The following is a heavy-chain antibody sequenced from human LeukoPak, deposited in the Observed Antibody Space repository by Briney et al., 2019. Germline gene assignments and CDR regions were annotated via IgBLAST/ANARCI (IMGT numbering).Heavy chain of an antibody. V-gene: IGHV3-48*01. CDR1: GFTFSSYW. CDR3: ARLVRGISDY. Sequence: GGSLRLSCAASGFTFSSYWMSWVRQAPGKGLEWVSYISSSSSTIYYADSVKGRFTISRDNAKNSLYLQMNSLRAEDTAVYYCARLVRGISDYWGQGTLVTVSS. CDR2: ISSSSSTI. D-gene: IGHD3-10*01. J-gene: IGHJ4*02.